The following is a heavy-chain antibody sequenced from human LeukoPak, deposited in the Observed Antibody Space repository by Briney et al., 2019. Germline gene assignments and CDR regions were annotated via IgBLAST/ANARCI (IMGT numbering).Heavy chain of an antibody. D-gene: IGHD6-6*01. CDR3: ARDYSSSSGCYYYYYMDV. CDR1: GGSFSSHY. J-gene: IGHJ6*03. Sequence: KPSETLSLTCTVSGGSFSSHYWSWIRQPPGKGLEWIGYIYYSGSTNYNPSLKSRVTISVDTSKNQFSLKLSSVTAADTAVYYCARDYSSSSGCYYYYYMDVWGKGTTVTVSS. CDR2: IYYSGST. V-gene: IGHV4-59*11.